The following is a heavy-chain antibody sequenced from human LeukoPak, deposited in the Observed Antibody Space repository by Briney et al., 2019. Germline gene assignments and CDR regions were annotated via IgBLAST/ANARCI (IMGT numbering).Heavy chain of an antibody. Sequence: QPGGSLKLSCAGSGFTFSGSAMHWVRQASGRGLEWIGHIRTKANNYATAYSASVGGRFTISRDDSTNTAYLQMNSLKIEDSAVYYCTRLGEYASLSGDYWGQGTLVTVSS. CDR3: TRLGEYASLSGDY. J-gene: IGHJ4*02. CDR1: GFTFSGSA. CDR2: IRTKANNYAT. D-gene: IGHD2-2*01. V-gene: IGHV3-73*01.